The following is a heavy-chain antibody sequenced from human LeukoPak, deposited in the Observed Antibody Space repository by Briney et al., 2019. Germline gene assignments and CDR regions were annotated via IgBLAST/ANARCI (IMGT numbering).Heavy chain of an antibody. Sequence: SETLSLTCAVYGGSFSGYYWSWIRQPPGKGLEWIGEINHCGSTYYNPSLKSRVTISVDTSKNQFSLKLSSVTAADTAVYYCARAGYYYGSGSYYNTPHFDYWGQGTLVTVSS. CDR3: ARAGYYYGSGSYYNTPHFDY. D-gene: IGHD3-10*01. J-gene: IGHJ4*02. CDR2: INHCGST. V-gene: IGHV4-34*01. CDR1: GGSFSGYY.